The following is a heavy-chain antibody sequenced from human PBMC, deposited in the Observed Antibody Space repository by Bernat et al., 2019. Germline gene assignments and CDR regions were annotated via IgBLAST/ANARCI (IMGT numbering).Heavy chain of an antibody. CDR1: GGSISSYY. CDR3: ARYDFWSGYGLDY. V-gene: IGHV4-59*01. D-gene: IGHD3-3*01. CDR2: IYYSGST. J-gene: IGHJ4*02. Sequence: QVQLQESGPGLVKPSETLSLTWTVSGGSISSYYWSWIQQPPGKGLEWIGYIYYSGSTNYNPSLKSRVTISVDTSKNQFSLKLSSVTAADTAVYYCARYDFWSGYGLDYWGQGTLVTVSS.